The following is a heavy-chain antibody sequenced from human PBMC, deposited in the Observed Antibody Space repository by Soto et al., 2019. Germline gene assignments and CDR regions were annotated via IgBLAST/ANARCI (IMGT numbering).Heavy chain of an antibody. D-gene: IGHD3-10*01. CDR1: GGSISSSSYY. J-gene: IGHJ4*02. CDR3: ARHYAPYPGAFGELPYYFDY. Sequence: QLQLQESGPGLVKPSETLSLTCTVSGGSISSSSYYWGWIRQPPGKGLEWIGSIYYSGSTYYNPSLKSRVTISVDTSKNQFSLKLSSVTAADTAVYYCARHYAPYPGAFGELPYYFDYWGQGTLVTVSS. CDR2: IYYSGST. V-gene: IGHV4-39*01.